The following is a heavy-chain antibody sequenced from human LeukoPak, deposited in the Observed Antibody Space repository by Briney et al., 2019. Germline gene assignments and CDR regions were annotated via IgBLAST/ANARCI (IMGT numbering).Heavy chain of an antibody. CDR1: GYTFTSYG. D-gene: IGHD6-13*01. V-gene: IGHV1-18*01. CDR2: ISAYNGNT. J-gene: IGHJ6*03. Sequence: ASVKVSCKASGYTFTSYGISWVRQAPGQGLEWMGWISAYNGNTNYAQKLQGRVTMTTDTSTSTAYMELRSLRSDDTAVYYCASDQARSSWNYYYYYYMDVWGKGTTVTVSS. CDR3: ASDQARSSWNYYYYYYMDV.